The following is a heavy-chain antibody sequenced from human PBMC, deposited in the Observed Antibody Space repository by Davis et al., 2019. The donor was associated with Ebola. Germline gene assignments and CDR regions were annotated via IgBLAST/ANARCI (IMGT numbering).Heavy chain of an antibody. D-gene: IGHD7-27*01. CDR3: ARQRTGIFDY. V-gene: IGHV3-30-3*01. CDR2: ISYDGSNK. Sequence: GESLKISCAASGFTFTDYYMSWLRQAPGKGLEWVAVISYDGSNKYYADSVKGRFTISRDNSKNTLYLQMNSLRAEDTAVYYCARQRTGIFDYWGQGTLVTVSS. J-gene: IGHJ4*02. CDR1: GFTFTDYY.